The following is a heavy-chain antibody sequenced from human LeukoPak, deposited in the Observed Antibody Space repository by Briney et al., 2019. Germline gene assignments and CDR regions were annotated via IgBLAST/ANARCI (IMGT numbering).Heavy chain of an antibody. Sequence: PSETLSLTCAVYGGSFSGYYWSWIRQPPGKGLEWIGYIYYSGSTNYNPSLKSRVTISVDTSKNQFSLKLSSVTAADTAVYYCARGKKQWLGQTLFDYWGQGTLVTVSS. D-gene: IGHD6-19*01. J-gene: IGHJ4*02. CDR1: GGSFSGYY. CDR3: ARGKKQWLGQTLFDY. V-gene: IGHV4-59*01. CDR2: IYYSGST.